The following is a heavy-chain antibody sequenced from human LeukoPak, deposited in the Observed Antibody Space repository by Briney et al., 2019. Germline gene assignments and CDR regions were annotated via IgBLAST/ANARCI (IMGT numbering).Heavy chain of an antibody. CDR1: GDSIRSYY. CDR2: VYPSGST. J-gene: IGHJ4*02. V-gene: IGHV4-4*07. Sequence: SETLSLTCTVSGDSIRSYYCNWIRQPAGRGLEWIGRVYPSGSTNSNPSLKSRVAMSIDTSKNQFSVKLSSVTAADTAVYYCATTVRRAGSYGLLFDYWGQGTLVTVSS. CDR3: ATTVRRAGSYGLLFDY. D-gene: IGHD2/OR15-2a*01.